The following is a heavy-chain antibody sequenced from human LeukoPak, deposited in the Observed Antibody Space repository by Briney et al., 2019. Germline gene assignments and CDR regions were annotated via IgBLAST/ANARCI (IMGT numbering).Heavy chain of an antibody. J-gene: IGHJ4*02. D-gene: IGHD3-3*01. Sequence: VASVKVSCKASGYTFTSYGISWVRQAPGQGLEWMGWISAYNGNTNYVQKLQGRVTMTTDTSTSTAYMELRSLRSDDTAVYYCARDDFWSGYYFGDYWGQGTLVTVSS. CDR1: GYTFTSYG. CDR3: ARDDFWSGYYFGDY. V-gene: IGHV1-18*01. CDR2: ISAYNGNT.